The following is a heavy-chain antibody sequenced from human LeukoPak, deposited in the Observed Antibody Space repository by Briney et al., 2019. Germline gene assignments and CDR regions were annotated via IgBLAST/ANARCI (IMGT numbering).Heavy chain of an antibody. D-gene: IGHD4-11*01. CDR3: ARDPDYSWEHPPFDY. Sequence: PGGSLRLSCAASGFTFSSYAMSWVRQAPGKGLGWVANIKQDGSEKYYVDSVKGRFTISRDNAKNSLYLQMNSLRAEDTAVYYCARDPDYSWEHPPFDYWGQGTLVTVSS. J-gene: IGHJ4*02. CDR1: GFTFSSYA. V-gene: IGHV3-7*01. CDR2: IKQDGSEK.